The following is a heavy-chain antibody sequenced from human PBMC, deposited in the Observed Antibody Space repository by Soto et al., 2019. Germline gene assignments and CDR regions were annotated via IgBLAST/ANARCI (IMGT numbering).Heavy chain of an antibody. CDR2: ITSRGGTI. CDR1: GFTISECS. Sequence: GGSLRLSCEASGFTISECSMNWVRQAPGKGLEWLAYITSRGGTIHYADSVKGRFTISRDNAKNSLYLQMNSLRAEDTAVYYCARDLGYDSSGYYFDYRGQGTLVTVSS. D-gene: IGHD3-22*01. J-gene: IGHJ4*02. CDR3: ARDLGYDSSGYYFDY. V-gene: IGHV3-48*04.